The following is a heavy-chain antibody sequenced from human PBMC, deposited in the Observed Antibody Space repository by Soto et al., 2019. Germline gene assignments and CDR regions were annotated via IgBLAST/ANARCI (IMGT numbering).Heavy chain of an antibody. J-gene: IGHJ4*01. CDR2: IYHSGRT. V-gene: IGHV4-30-4*01. CDR3: DREGLRYSFGEFDY. D-gene: IGHD5-18*01. CDR1: GGSISSGDYY. Sequence: SETMSLPCAVSGGSISSGDYYWSWIRQPPGKGLEWIGYIYHSGRTYYNPSLKSRVIISVDTPKNQFSLKLRSVTAADTAVYYSDREGLRYSFGEFDYWGRGTLVTVSS.